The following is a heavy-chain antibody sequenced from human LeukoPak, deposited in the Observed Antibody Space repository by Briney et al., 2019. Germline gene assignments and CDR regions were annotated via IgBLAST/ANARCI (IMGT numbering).Heavy chain of an antibody. CDR2: ISWNSGSI. J-gene: IGHJ4*02. V-gene: IGHV3-9*01. CDR1: GFTFDDYA. Sequence: PGRSLRLSCAASGFTFDDYAMHWVRQAPGKGLEWVSCISWNSGSIGYADSVKGRFTISRDNAKNSLYLQMNSLRAEDTALYYCAKDYDSSGYALYYFDYWGQGTLVTVSS. CDR3: AKDYDSSGYALYYFDY. D-gene: IGHD3-22*01.